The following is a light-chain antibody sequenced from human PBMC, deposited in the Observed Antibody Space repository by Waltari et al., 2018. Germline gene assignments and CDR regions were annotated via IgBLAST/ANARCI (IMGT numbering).Light chain of an antibody. CDR3: MHGGHWPYT. Sequence: VGLTQSPLSLPVTPGQPASISCSSRQSLVYSDGNTYLNWFQQRPGQSPRSLLYKISNRDSGVPDRFSGSGSGTDFTLKISRVEAEDVGIYYCMHGGHWPYTFGQGTKLEIE. J-gene: IGKJ2*01. CDR1: QSLVYSDGNTY. CDR2: KIS. V-gene: IGKV2-30*01.